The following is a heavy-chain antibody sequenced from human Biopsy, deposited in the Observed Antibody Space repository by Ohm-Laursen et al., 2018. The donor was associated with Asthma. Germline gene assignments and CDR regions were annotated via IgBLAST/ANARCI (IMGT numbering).Heavy chain of an antibody. D-gene: IGHD5-18*01. CDR2: ISYSGST. Sequence: PPGTLSLTCIVSGGSVSSGSYYWSWIRQPPGKGLAWVSYISYSGSTDYNPSLKSRLTISMDTSKNQFSLKMTSVTVADTAVYFCARNLPGYTYGPFEDWGQGTLVTVSS. J-gene: IGHJ4*02. CDR1: GGSVSSGSYY. V-gene: IGHV4-61*01. CDR3: ARNLPGYTYGPFED.